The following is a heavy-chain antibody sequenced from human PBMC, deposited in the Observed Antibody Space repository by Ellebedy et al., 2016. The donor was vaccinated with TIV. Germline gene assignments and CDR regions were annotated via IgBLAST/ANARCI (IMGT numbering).Heavy chain of an antibody. CDR1: GYSFTSYY. D-gene: IGHD4-17*01. Sequence: ASVKVSCKASGYSFTSYYIHWVRQAPGQGLEWMGIINPSGGITRHAQKFQGRVTMTRDTSMSTVYMELSSLRSEDTAVYYCARDNATTTFDYWGQGALVTVSS. CDR3: ARDNATTTFDY. V-gene: IGHV1-46*01. J-gene: IGHJ4*02. CDR2: INPSGGIT.